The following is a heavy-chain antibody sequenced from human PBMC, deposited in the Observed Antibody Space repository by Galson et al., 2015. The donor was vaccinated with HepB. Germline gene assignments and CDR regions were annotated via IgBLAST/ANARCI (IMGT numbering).Heavy chain of an antibody. D-gene: IGHD3-10*01. V-gene: IGHV1-46*01. CDR1: GYTFTSYH. Sequence: SVKVSCKASGYTFTSYHMHWVRQAPGQGLEWMGIINPSGGSTSYAQKFQGRVTMTRDTSTSTVYMELSSLRSEDTAVYYCAGTGRTRDPLFDYWGQGTLVTVSS. J-gene: IGHJ4*02. CDR2: INPSGGST. CDR3: AGTGRTRDPLFDY.